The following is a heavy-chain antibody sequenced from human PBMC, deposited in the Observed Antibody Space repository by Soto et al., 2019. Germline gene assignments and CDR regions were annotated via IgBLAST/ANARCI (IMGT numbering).Heavy chain of an antibody. J-gene: IGHJ5*02. Sequence: PSETLSLTCAVYGGSFSGCYWSWIRQPPGKGLEWIGEINHSGSTNYNPSLKSRVTISVDTSKNQFSLKLSSVTAADTAVYYCARRLNFSSGGSCYLGWFDTWGQGTLVTVSS. V-gene: IGHV4-34*01. CDR3: ARRLNFSSGGSCYLGWFDT. CDR2: INHSGST. D-gene: IGHD2-15*01. CDR1: GGSFSGCY.